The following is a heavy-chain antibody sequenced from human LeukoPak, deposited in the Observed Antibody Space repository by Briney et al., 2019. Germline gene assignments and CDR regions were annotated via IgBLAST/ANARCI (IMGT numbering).Heavy chain of an antibody. CDR3: AQADDILTGDDAFDI. D-gene: IGHD3-9*01. V-gene: IGHV1-45*03. Sequence: SVKVSCKASGYTFTYRYLHWVRQAPRQALEWMGWITPFNGNTNYAQKFQDRVTITRDRSMSTAYMELSSLRSEDTAMYYCAQADDILTGDDAFDIWGQGTMVTVSS. J-gene: IGHJ3*02. CDR2: ITPFNGNT. CDR1: GYTFTYRY.